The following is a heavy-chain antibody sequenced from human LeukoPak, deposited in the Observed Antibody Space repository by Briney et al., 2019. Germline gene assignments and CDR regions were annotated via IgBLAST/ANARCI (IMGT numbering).Heavy chain of an antibody. Sequence: ASVKVSCKASGYTFTSYDINWVRQATGQGLEWMGWMNPNSGNTGYAQKFQGRVTMTRNTSISTAYMELSSLRSEDTAVYYCARGTTMTDYYYYGMDVWGQGTTVTVSS. CDR2: MNPNSGNT. V-gene: IGHV1-8*01. D-gene: IGHD3-22*01. CDR1: GYTFTSYD. CDR3: ARGTTMTDYYYYGMDV. J-gene: IGHJ6*02.